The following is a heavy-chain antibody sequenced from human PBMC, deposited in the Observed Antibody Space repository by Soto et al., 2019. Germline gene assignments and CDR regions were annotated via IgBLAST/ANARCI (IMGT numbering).Heavy chain of an antibody. CDR3: ARDRLDGYNNYYYYGMDV. CDR1: GGSISSYY. J-gene: IGHJ6*02. D-gene: IGHD5-12*01. CDR2: IYYSGST. Sequence: PSETLSLTCTVSGGSISSYYWSWIRQPPGKGLEWIGYIYYSGSTNYNPSLKSRVTISVDTSKNQFSLKLSSVTAADTAVYYCARDRLDGYNNYYYYGMDVWGQGTKVTVSS. V-gene: IGHV4-59*01.